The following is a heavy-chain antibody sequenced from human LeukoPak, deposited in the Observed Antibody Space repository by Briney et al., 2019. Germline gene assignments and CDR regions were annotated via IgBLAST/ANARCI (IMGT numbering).Heavy chain of an antibody. Sequence: SETLSLTCAVSGRAIGLRYWRRIRQAPGKGQEWVGYSTGHTRYNPSLKNRASISTDTSKNQFSLILTSLMTAVTVGDNCVRDHEVITPEVGHWFDSWGQGTLVTVSS. CDR2: STGHT. CDR1: GRAIGLRY. J-gene: IGHJ5*01. V-gene: IGHV4-34*11. CDR3: VRDHEVITPEVGHWFDS. D-gene: IGHD3-22*01.